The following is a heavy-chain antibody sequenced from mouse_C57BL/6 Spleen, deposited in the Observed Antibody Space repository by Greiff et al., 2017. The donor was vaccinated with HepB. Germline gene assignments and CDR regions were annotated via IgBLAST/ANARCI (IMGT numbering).Heavy chain of an antibody. V-gene: IGHV1-52*01. CDR1: GYTFTSYW. D-gene: IGHD2-12*01. CDR3: ARMRGSNDGVNYFDY. J-gene: IGHJ2*01. CDR2: IDPSDSET. Sequence: QVQLQQPGAELVRPGSSVKLSCKASGYTFTSYWMHWVKQRPIQGLEWIGNIDPSDSETHYNQKFKDKATLTVDKSSSTAYMQLSSLTSEDSAVYYCARMRGSNDGVNYFDYWGQGTTLTVSS.